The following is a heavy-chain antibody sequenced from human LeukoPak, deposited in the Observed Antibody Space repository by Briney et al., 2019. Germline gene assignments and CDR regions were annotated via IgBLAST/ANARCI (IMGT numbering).Heavy chain of an antibody. D-gene: IGHD4-17*01. J-gene: IGHJ4*02. CDR2: IDPSSTYI. CDR3: TRGSYGDYEY. Sequence: GGFLRLSRAASGFTFSSYTMNWVRQAPGKGLEWVSSIDPSSTYIYYADSVKGRFTISRDNAQNSLYLQMNSLRAEDTAVYYCTRGSYGDYEYWGQGTLVTVSS. V-gene: IGHV3-21*01. CDR1: GFTFSSYT.